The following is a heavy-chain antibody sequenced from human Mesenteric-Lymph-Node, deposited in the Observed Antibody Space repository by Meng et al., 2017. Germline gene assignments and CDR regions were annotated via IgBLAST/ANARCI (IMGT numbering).Heavy chain of an antibody. Sequence: GESLKISCAASGFTFSSYGMHWVRQAPGKGLEWVAVIWYDGSNKYYADSVKGRFTISRDNYKNTLYLQMNSLRAEDKAVYYCARDVWQQLVRYYYYGMDVWGQGTMVTVSS. D-gene: IGHD6-13*01. CDR2: IWYDGSNK. CDR1: GFTFSSYG. V-gene: IGHV3-33*01. J-gene: IGHJ6*02. CDR3: ARDVWQQLVRYYYYGMDV.